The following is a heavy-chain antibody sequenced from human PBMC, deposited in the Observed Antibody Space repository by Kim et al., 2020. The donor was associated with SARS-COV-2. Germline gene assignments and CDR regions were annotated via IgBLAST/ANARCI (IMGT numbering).Heavy chain of an antibody. CDR2: YN. J-gene: IGHJ4*02. CDR3: VRDWNWSFDY. Sequence: YNDYAVSMKSRITINPDTSQNQFSLQLNSVTPEDTAVYYCVRDWNWSFDYWGQGTLVTVSS. D-gene: IGHD1-7*01. V-gene: IGHV6-1*01.